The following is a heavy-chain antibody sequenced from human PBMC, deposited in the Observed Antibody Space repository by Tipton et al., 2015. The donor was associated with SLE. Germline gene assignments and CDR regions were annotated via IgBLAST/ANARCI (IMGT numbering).Heavy chain of an antibody. CDR2: INHSGST. CDR3: ASMGSSQSSGADGFDI. CDR1: GGSFSGYY. J-gene: IGHJ3*02. V-gene: IGHV4-34*01. Sequence: TLSLTCDVYGGSFSGYYWSWIRQPPGKGLEWIGEINHSGSTNYNPSLESRVTISVDTSKNQFSLRLTSLTAADTAVYFCASMGSSQSSGADGFDIWGQGTMVTVSS. D-gene: IGHD3-22*01.